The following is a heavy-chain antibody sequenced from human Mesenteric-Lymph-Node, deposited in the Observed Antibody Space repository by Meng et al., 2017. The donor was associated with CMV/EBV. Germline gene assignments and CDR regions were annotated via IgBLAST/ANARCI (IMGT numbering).Heavy chain of an antibody. J-gene: IGHJ4*02. D-gene: IGHD3-9*01. CDR3: ARGSSYDILTGYFDY. CDR1: GGSFSGYY. V-gene: IGHV4-34*01. CDR2: INHSGST. Sequence: WGEGLLKPSGTLAFQCPVYGGSFSGYYWNWIRQSPEKGLEWIGEINHSGSTTYNPSFTSRIIISVDTSTNQISLNMSSVTAADTAVYYCARGSSYDILTGYFDYWGQGALVTVPS.